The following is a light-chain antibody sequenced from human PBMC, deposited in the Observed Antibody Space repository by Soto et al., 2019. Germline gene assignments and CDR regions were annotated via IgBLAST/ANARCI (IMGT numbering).Light chain of an antibody. CDR2: DVT. V-gene: IGLV2-11*01. CDR3: CSYAGSYNYV. CDR1: SSDLGGYNY. Sequence: QSALTQPRSVSGSPGQSVTISCTGTSSDLGGYNYVSWYQQHPGKAPKLIIYDVTKRPSGVPDRFSGSKSGNTASLTISGLQAEDEADYCCCSYAGSYNYVFGNGTKVTV. J-gene: IGLJ1*01.